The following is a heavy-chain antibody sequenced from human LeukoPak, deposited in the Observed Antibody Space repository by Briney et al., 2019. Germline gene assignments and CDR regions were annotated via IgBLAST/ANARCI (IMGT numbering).Heavy chain of an antibody. CDR3: AKGSGSYYWLDYYYYYMDV. D-gene: IGHD3-10*01. V-gene: IGHV3-23*01. CDR2: ISGSGGST. J-gene: IGHJ6*03. CDR1: GFTFSSYA. Sequence: GGSLRLSCAASGFTFSSYAMSWVRQAPGKGLEWVSAISGSGGSTYYADSVKGRFIISRDNSKNTLYLQMNSLRAEDTAVYYCAKGSGSYYWLDYYYYYMDVWGKGTTVTISS.